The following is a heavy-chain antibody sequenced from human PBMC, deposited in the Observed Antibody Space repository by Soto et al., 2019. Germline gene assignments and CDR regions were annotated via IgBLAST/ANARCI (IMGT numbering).Heavy chain of an antibody. V-gene: IGHV3-53*02. D-gene: IGHD6-19*01. CDR3: ARGYSSGLDY. CDR2: VYSGGIYSGGST. CDR1: GFTVSSNY. J-gene: IGHJ4*02. Sequence: EVQLVETGGGMIQPGGSLRLSCAASGFTVSSNYMSWVRQAPGKGLEWVSVVYSGGIYSGGSTNYADSVKGRFTISRDNSKNTLYLQMNSLRAEDTAVYYCARGYSSGLDYWGQGTLVTVSS.